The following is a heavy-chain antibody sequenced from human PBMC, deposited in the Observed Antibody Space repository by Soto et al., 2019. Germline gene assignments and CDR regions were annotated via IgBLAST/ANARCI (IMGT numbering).Heavy chain of an antibody. CDR1: GFTFSSYT. CDR2: ISGSGSST. CDR3: ANACRIVY. J-gene: IGHJ4*02. Sequence: EVQLLESGGGLVEPGGSRRLSCAASGFTFSSYTMSWVRQAPGKGLEWVPTISGSGSSTYSADSVKGRFTISRDNSKNTLYLQMNSLRVVHTAIYYCANACRIVYWGQGPLVTVSS. D-gene: IGHD3-16*01. V-gene: IGHV3-23*01.